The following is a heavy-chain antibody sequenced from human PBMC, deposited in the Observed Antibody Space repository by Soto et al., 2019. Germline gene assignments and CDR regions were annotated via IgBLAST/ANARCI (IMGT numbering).Heavy chain of an antibody. V-gene: IGHV4-31*03. D-gene: IGHD6-19*01. CDR3: AISGYNSGSLDY. CDR2: IYYSGST. Sequence: SETLSLTCTFSGGSISSGGYYWSWIRQHPGKGLEWIGYIYYSGSTYYNPSPKSRVTISVDTSKNTLYLQMNSLRAEDTAVYYCAISGYNSGSLDYWGQGTLVTVSS. J-gene: IGHJ4*02. CDR1: GGSISSGGYY.